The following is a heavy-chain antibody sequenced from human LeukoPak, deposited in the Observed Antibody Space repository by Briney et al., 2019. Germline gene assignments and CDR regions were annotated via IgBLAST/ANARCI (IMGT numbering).Heavy chain of an antibody. CDR3: ARYAHYYGSGSIYYYYYYMDV. V-gene: IGHV1-8*01. Sequence: GASVKVSCKASGYTFTSYDINWVRQAAGQGLEWMGWMNPNSGNTDYAQTFQGRVTMTRDTSISTAYMELSRLRSDDTAVYYCARYAHYYGSGSIYYYYYYMDVWGKGTTVTISS. D-gene: IGHD3-10*01. CDR1: GYTFTSYD. CDR2: MNPNSGNT. J-gene: IGHJ6*03.